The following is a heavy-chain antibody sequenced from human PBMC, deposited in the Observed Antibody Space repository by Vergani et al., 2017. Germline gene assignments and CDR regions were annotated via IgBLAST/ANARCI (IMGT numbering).Heavy chain of an antibody. D-gene: IGHD2-15*01. CDR3: ARDRAGGALVAAEDY. CDR2: ISSSSSYT. CDR1: GFTFSDYY. J-gene: IGHJ4*02. Sequence: QVQLVESGGGLVKPGGSLRLSCAASGFTFSDYYMSWIRQAPGKGLEWVSYISSSSSYTNYADSVKGRFTISRDNAKNSLYLQMNSLRAEDTAVYYCARDRAGGALVAAEDYWGQGTLVTVSS. V-gene: IGHV3-11*05.